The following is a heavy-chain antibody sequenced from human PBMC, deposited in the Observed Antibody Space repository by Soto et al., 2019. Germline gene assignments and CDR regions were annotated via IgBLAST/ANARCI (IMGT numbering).Heavy chain of an antibody. CDR1: GDSISSGYY. J-gene: IGHJ2*01. Sequence: SETLSLTCAVSGDSISSGYYWDWIRQPPGKELEWIGSIYHSGTTYYNPSLKSRVTISVDTSKNQFSLKLSSVTAADTAVYYCPRVEDLSSPPYSNFDLGGRSTLVT. D-gene: IGHD2-15*01. CDR3: PRVEDLSSPPYSNFDL. CDR2: IYHSGTT. V-gene: IGHV4-38-2*01.